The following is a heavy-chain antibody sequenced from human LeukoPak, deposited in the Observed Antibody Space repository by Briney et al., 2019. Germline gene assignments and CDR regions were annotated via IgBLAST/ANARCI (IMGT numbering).Heavy chain of an antibody. CDR1: GYTFTGYY. V-gene: IGHV1-2*02. Sequence: ASVKVSCKASGYTFTGYYMHWVRQAPGQGLEWMGWINPNSGGTNYAQKFQGRVTMTRDMSTSTVYMELSSLRSEDTAVYYCARADALTDSSSWYSNFDYWGQGTLVTVSS. CDR2: INPNSGGT. CDR3: ARADALTDSSSWYSNFDY. D-gene: IGHD6-13*01. J-gene: IGHJ4*02.